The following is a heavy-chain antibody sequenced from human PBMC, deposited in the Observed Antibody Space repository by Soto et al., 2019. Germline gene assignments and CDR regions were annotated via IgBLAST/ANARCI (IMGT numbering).Heavy chain of an antibody. D-gene: IGHD2-15*01. Sequence: QVQLQESGPGLVKPSETLSLTCTVSGGSISNYYWSWIRQPPGKGLEWIGYIYYSGSTNYNPSLKSRVTISVDTSKNQFSLRLSSVTAADTAVYYCARQRRACSGGSCYSTDFDYWGQGTLVTVSS. CDR2: IYYSGST. CDR3: ARQRRACSGGSCYSTDFDY. V-gene: IGHV4-59*08. CDR1: GGSISNYY. J-gene: IGHJ4*02.